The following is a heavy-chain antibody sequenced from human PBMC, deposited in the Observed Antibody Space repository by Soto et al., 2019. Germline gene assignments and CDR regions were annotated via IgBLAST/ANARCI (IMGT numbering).Heavy chain of an antibody. CDR3: ARARLRAVYAFDI. D-gene: IGHD5-12*01. CDR1: GGSVSSGAYY. Sequence: QVQLQESDAGLVKASQTLSLTCTVSGGSVSSGAYYWTWIRQRPGKGLAWIGYIYYSGSTYYSPSLKSRLSISLDTSKNQFSLRLSSVTAADTPMYYCARARLRAVYAFDIWGQGTMVTVSS. V-gene: IGHV4-31*03. CDR2: IYYSGST. J-gene: IGHJ3*02.